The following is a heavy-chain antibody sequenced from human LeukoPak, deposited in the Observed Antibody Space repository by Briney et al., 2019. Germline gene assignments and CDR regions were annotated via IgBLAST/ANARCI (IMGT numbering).Heavy chain of an antibody. CDR2: ISGSGGST. D-gene: IGHD3-22*01. Sequence: GGSLRLSCAASGFTFSSYAMSWVRQAPGKGLEWVSAISGSGGSTYYADSVKGRFTISRDNSKNTLYLQMNGLRAEDTAVYYCAKGGRTITMIVVSYFDYWGQGTLVTVSS. V-gene: IGHV3-23*01. CDR3: AKGGRTITMIVVSYFDY. CDR1: GFTFSSYA. J-gene: IGHJ4*02.